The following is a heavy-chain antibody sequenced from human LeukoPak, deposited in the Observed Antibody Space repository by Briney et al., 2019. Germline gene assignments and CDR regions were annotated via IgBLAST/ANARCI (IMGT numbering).Heavy chain of an antibody. CDR2: ISDSGGWT. Sequence: PGGSLRLSCAASGFTFSSYGMHWVRQAPVKALEWVSVISDSGGWTYYADAVKGRFTISRDNSKNTLYVQMNSLRAEDTAVYYCASRDPCSRGTCYGFRYWGQGTLVTVSS. D-gene: IGHD2-15*01. CDR3: ASRDPCSRGTCYGFRY. J-gene: IGHJ4*02. CDR1: GFTFSSYG. V-gene: IGHV3-23*01.